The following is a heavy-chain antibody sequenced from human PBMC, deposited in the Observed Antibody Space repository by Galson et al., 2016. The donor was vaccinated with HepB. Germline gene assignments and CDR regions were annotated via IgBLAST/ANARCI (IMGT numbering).Heavy chain of an antibody. CDR1: GGFINSTSFY. D-gene: IGHD4-11*01. J-gene: IGHJ6*02. V-gene: IGHV4-39*07. CDR2: VYHTGSA. CDR3: ARDYSKGGYYFGMDV. Sequence: ETLSLTCNVSGGFINSTSFYWGWIRQPPGKGLEWIGSVYHTGSAHYNPSLKRRVTISVDTSKNQFSLRLSSVTAADTAVYYCARDYSKGGYYFGMDVWGQGTTVFVSS.